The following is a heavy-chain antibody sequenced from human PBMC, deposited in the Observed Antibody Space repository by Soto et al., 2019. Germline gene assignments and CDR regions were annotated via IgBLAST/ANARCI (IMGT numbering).Heavy chain of an antibody. CDR1: GFTFSNAW. D-gene: IGHD3-9*01. V-gene: IGHV3-15*01. Sequence: PGGSLRLSCAASGFTFSNAWMSWVRQAPGKGLEWVGRIKSKTDGGTTDYAAPVKGRLTISRDDSKTTMYLQMNRLKTVDTAVYYCTTSPLAQLLRYFDWLPQCFQHWGQGTLVTVSS. CDR3: TTSPLAQLLRYFDWLPQCFQH. CDR2: IKSKTDGGTT. J-gene: IGHJ1*01.